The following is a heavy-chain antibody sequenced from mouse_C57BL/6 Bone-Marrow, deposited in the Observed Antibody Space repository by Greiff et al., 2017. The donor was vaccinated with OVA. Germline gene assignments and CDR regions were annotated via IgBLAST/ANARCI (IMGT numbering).Heavy chain of an antibody. V-gene: IGHV1-72*01. J-gene: IGHJ1*03. CDR3: ARYYDPWYYDV. CDR1: GYTFTSYW. Sequence: QVQLQQPGAELVKPGASVKLSCKASGYTFTSYWMHWVKQRPGRGLEWIGRIDPSSGGTKYNEKFKSKVTLTVDKPSSTAFMQLSSLTSEDSAVDYCARYYDPWYYDVWGTGTTVTVAS. CDR2: IDPSSGGT. D-gene: IGHD2-4*01.